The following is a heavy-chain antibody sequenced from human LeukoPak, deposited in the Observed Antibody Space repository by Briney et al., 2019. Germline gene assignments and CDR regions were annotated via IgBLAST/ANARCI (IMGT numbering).Heavy chain of an antibody. V-gene: IGHV3-33*06. Sequence: GGSLRLSCAASGFTFSSYGMHWVRQAPGKGLEWVAVIWYDGSNKYYPDSVKGRFTISRDNSKNTLYLQMNSLRAEDTAVYYCAKAGGSGSYYYYYYMDVWGKGTTVTVSS. CDR2: IWYDGSNK. CDR3: AKAGGSGSYYYYYYMDV. D-gene: IGHD3-10*01. CDR1: GFTFSSYG. J-gene: IGHJ6*03.